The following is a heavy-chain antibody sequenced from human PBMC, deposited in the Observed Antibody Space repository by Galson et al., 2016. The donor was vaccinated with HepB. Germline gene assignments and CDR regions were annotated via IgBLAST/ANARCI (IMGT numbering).Heavy chain of an antibody. D-gene: IGHD3-9*01. J-gene: IGHJ6*02. CDR1: GFTFSSYA. CDR3: ARDRAGPGDILEV. V-gene: IGHV3-30-3*01. Sequence: SLRLSCAVSGFTFSSYAFNWVRQAPGKGLEWVGIISYDGSRQYHGDSVKGRFTISRDDSKNTLYLQIDSLRADDTAVYYCARDRAGPGDILEVWGQGTTVTVSS. CDR2: ISYDGSRQ.